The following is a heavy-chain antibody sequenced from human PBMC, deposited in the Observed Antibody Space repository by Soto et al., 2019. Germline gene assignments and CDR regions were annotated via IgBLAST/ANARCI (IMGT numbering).Heavy chain of an antibody. CDR2: IIPIFGTP. CDR1: GGSFSDYA. V-gene: IGHV1-69*01. CDR3: ARDRAPRGWSYLDL. J-gene: IGHJ4*02. Sequence: QVQLVQSGAEVKKPGSSVKISCKALGGSFSDYAISWVRQAPGQGLEWMGGIIPIFGTPNYGQKFQDRVTFTAHESTNTAYMELSRLTSADMAVYSFARDRAPRGWSYLDLWGQGTHVTVSS. D-gene: IGHD2-15*01.